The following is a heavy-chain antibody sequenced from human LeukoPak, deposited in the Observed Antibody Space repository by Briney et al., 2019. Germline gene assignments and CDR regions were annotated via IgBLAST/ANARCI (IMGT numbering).Heavy chain of an antibody. Sequence: GESLKISCKGSGYTFTSYWVSWVRQMPGKGLEWMGRIDPSDSYTDYSPSFQGHVTISADKSVSTAYLQWSSLKAADTAMYYCARHLGDYWGQGTLVTVSS. V-gene: IGHV5-10-1*01. D-gene: IGHD3-16*01. J-gene: IGHJ4*02. CDR1: GYTFTSYW. CDR2: IDPSDSYT. CDR3: ARHLGDY.